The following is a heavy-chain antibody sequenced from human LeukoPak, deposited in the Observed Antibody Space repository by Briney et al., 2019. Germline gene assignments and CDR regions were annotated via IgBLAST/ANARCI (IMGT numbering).Heavy chain of an antibody. CDR1: GYTFTGYY. J-gene: IGHJ6*02. D-gene: IGHD2-2*01. CDR3: ARDEGYCSSTSCSNYYYYGMDV. V-gene: IGHV1-2*02. CDR2: INPNSGGT. Sequence: GASVKVSCKASGYTFTGYYMHRVRQAPGQGLEWMGWINPNSGGTNYAQKFQGRATMTRDTSISTAYMELSRLRSDDTAVYYCARDEGYCSSTSCSNYYYYGMDVWGQGTTVTVSS.